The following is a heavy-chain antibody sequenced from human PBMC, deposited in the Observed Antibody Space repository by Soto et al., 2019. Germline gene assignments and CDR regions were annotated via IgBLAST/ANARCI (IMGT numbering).Heavy chain of an antibody. D-gene: IGHD3-3*01. CDR3: AREKYYDFWSGYSPDYYYYYMDV. J-gene: IGHJ6*03. Sequence: SETLSLTCTVSGGSISSYYWSWIRQPPGKGLEWIGYIYYSGSTNYNPSLKSRVTISVDTSKNQFSLKLSSVTAADTAVYYCAREKYYDFWSGYSPDYYYYYMDVWGKGTTVTVSS. V-gene: IGHV4-59*01. CDR2: IYYSGST. CDR1: GGSISSYY.